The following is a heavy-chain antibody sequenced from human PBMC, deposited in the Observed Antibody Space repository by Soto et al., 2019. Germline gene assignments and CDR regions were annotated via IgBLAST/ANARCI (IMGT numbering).Heavy chain of an antibody. D-gene: IGHD6-13*01. V-gene: IGHV1-3*01. CDR1: GYTFTSYA. J-gene: IGHJ3*02. Sequence: GASVKVSCKASGYTFTSYAMHWVRQAPGQRLEWMGWINAGNGNTKYSQKFQGRVTITRDTSASTAYMELSSLRSEDTAVYYCARDVLEEYSSSWPEAFDIWGQGTMVT. CDR3: ARDVLEEYSSSWPEAFDI. CDR2: INAGNGNT.